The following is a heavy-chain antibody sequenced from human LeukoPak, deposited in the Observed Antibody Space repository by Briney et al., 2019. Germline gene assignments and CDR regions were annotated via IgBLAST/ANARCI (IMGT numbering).Heavy chain of an antibody. D-gene: IGHD2-2*01. CDR1: GGSFSGYY. J-gene: IGHJ6*03. CDR2: INHSGST. CDR3: GRGGIVVVPATKGHYYYMDV. Sequence: SETLSLTCAVYGGSFSGYYWSWIRQPPGKGLEWIGEINHSGSTNYNPSLKSRVTISVDTSKNQFSLKLSSVTAADTAVYYCGRGGIVVVPATKGHYYYMDVWGKGTTVTVSS. V-gene: IGHV4-34*01.